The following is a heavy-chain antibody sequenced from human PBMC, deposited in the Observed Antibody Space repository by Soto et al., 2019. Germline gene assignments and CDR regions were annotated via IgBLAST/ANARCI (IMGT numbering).Heavy chain of an antibody. J-gene: IGHJ6*02. V-gene: IGHV1-18*01. Sequence: ASVKVSCKALGYTSSSYGINWVRQAPGQGLEWMGLISVHNGYTDYAEKFQGRVTMTADTSTSTAFMELKTLISDDTALYYCASGMTIFGVGYGMDVWGQGTTVTVSS. D-gene: IGHD3-3*01. CDR1: GYTSSSYG. CDR3: ASGMTIFGVGYGMDV. CDR2: ISVHNGYT.